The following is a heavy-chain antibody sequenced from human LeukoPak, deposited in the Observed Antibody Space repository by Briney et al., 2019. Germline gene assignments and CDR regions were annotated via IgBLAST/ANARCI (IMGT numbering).Heavy chain of an antibody. Sequence: GASVKVSCKASGYTFTSYAMNWVRQAPGQGLEWMGWINTNTGNPTYAQGFTGRFVFSLDTSVSTAYLQISSLKAEDTAVYYCARVSTVAGPRGPFDPWGQGTLVTVSS. CDR3: ARVSTVAGPRGPFDP. D-gene: IGHD6-19*01. V-gene: IGHV7-4-1*02. CDR1: GYTFTSYA. CDR2: INTNTGNP. J-gene: IGHJ5*02.